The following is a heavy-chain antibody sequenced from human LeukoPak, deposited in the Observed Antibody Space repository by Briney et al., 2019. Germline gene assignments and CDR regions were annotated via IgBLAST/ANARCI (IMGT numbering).Heavy chain of an antibody. CDR3: AGNPSEGY. V-gene: IGHV3-33*01. D-gene: IGHD2/OR15-2a*01. CDR2: IWYDGSNE. Sequence: GGSLRLSCAASGFTFSSYGMHWVRQAPGKGLEWVADIWYDGSNEYYGDSVKGRFTISRDNSKNTLYLEMNSLRVEDTAVYYCAGNPSEGYWGQGTLVTVSS. CDR1: GFTFSSYG. J-gene: IGHJ4*02.